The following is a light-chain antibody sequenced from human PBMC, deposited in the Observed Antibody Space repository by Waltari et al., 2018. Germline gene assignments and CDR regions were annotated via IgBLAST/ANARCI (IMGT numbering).Light chain of an antibody. CDR2: DKN. CDR1: SSNIGTHY. V-gene: IGLV1-51*01. J-gene: IGLJ3*02. CDR3: GTWDSSLSAGGV. Sequence: QSVLTQPPSVSAAPGQKVTISCSGSSSNIGTHYVSWYQQLPGTAPQLLIYDKNQRPSGIPDRFSGSKSDTSATLGITGLQTGDEADYYCGTWDSSLSAGGVFGGGTKLTVL.